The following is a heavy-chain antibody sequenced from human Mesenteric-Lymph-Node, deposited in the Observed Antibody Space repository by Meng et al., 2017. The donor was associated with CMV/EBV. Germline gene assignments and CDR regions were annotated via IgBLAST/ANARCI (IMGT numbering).Heavy chain of an antibody. CDR1: GFTFSRYA. Sequence: GFTFSRYAMHWVRQAPGKGLEWVAVISYDGSNKYYADSVKGRFTISRDNSKNTLYLQMNSLRAEDTAVYYCARDGLRFLEWFWFDPWGQGTLVTVSS. CDR2: ISYDGSNK. J-gene: IGHJ5*02. D-gene: IGHD3-3*01. CDR3: ARDGLRFLEWFWFDP. V-gene: IGHV3-30*04.